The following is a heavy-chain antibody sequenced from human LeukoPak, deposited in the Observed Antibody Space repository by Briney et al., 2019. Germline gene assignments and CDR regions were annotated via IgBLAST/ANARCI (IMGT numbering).Heavy chain of an antibody. D-gene: IGHD4-17*01. CDR3: ASPPGDDDGDYPRLGYYYGMDV. J-gene: IGHJ6*02. CDR2: IYYSGST. V-gene: IGHV4-39*07. Sequence: SETLSLTCSVSGDSIASTIYYWGWIRQPPGKGLEWIGNIYYSGSTYYTPSLKSRVIISIDTSKNQFSLKVAAVTAADTAVYYCASPPGDDDGDYPRLGYYYGMDVWGQGTTVTVSS. CDR1: GDSIASTIYY.